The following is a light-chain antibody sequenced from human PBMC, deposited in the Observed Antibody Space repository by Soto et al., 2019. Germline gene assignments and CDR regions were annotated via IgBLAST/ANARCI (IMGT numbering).Light chain of an antibody. CDR2: RDN. Sequence: QSALTQPPSASGTPGQRVSISCSGSRSNIGKNYVYWLQQLPGTAPKLLIYRDNQRPSGVPDRFSGSRSGTSASLAISGLRSEDEADYFCATWDDSLNGYVFGTGTKVTVL. CDR1: RSNIGKNY. CDR3: ATWDDSLNGYV. J-gene: IGLJ1*01. V-gene: IGLV1-47*01.